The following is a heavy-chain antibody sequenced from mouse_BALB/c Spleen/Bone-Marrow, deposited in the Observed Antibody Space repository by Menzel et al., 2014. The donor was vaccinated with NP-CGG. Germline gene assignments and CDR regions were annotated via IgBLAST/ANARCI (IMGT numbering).Heavy chain of an antibody. CDR1: GFTFSSFA. CDR2: ISSGSRAI. D-gene: IGHD1-1*01. V-gene: IGHV5-17*02. J-gene: IGHJ2*01. CDR3: ARSGSSSGYFDY. Sequence: EVQLVESGGGLVQPGGSRKLSCAASGFTFSSFAMHWVRQAPEKGLEWVAYISSGSRAIYYVDTVMGRFTISRDNPKNALFLQMTSLRSEDTAIYYCARSGSSSGYFDYWGQGTTLPVTS.